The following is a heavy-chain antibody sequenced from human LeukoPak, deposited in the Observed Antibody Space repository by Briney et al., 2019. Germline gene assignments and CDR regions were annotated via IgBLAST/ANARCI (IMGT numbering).Heavy chain of an antibody. CDR1: GFTFSSYA. D-gene: IGHD4-17*01. CDR2: ISGGSGTT. J-gene: IGHJ5*02. CDR3: ARDRYGDYSCDA. Sequence: PGGSLRLSCAASGFTFSSYAMSWVRQAPGKGLEWVSTISGGSGTTYYADPVKGRFTISRDNSRNTLYLQMHGLRAEDTAVYYCARDRYGDYSCDAWGQGTPVTVSS. V-gene: IGHV3-23*01.